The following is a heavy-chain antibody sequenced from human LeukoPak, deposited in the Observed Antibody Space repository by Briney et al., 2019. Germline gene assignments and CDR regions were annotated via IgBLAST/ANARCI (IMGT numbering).Heavy chain of an antibody. V-gene: IGHV3-23*01. D-gene: IGHD3-22*01. CDR2: ISGNGGST. J-gene: IGHJ3*02. CDR1: GFTFSSYS. CDR3: AKDRGGLVVITFDAFDI. Sequence: GGSLRLSFAASGFTFSSYSMNWVRQAPGKGLEWVSAISGNGGSTYYADSVKGRFTISRDNSKNTLYLQMNSLRAEDTAVYYCAKDRGGLVVITFDAFDIWGQGTMVTVSS.